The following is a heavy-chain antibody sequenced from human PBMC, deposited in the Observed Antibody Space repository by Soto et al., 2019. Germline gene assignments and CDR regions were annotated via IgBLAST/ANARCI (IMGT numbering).Heavy chain of an antibody. D-gene: IGHD1-26*01. J-gene: IGHJ4*02. Sequence: ASVKVSCKASGGTFSSYAISWVRQAPGQGLEWMGGIIPIFGTANYAQKFQGRVTITADESTSTAYMELSSLRSEDTAVYYCARDSAPGGSGSYYAYWGQGTLVTVS. CDR2: IIPIFGTA. CDR3: ARDSAPGGSGSYYAY. V-gene: IGHV1-69*13. CDR1: GGTFSSYA.